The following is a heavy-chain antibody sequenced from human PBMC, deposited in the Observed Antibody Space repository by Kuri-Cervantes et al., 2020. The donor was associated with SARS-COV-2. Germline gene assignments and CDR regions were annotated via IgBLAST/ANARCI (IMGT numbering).Heavy chain of an antibody. Sequence: GESLKISCPTSGFIFSDYGMHWVRQAPGKGLEWVAVIWSDGSNTYYADSVKGRFTISRDNSKNTLYLQMNNLRPEDTAIYFCSRGGYRYDKPGVYFDYWGQGTLVTVSS. J-gene: IGHJ4*02. D-gene: IGHD5-18*01. V-gene: IGHV3-33*01. CDR1: GFIFSDYG. CDR3: SRGGYRYDKPGVYFDY. CDR2: IWSDGSNT.